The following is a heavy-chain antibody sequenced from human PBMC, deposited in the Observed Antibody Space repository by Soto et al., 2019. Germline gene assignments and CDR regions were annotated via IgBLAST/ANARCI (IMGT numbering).Heavy chain of an antibody. V-gene: IGHV1-69*01. D-gene: IGHD5-18*01. CDR2: VIPMFGTG. CDR3: ARHLSQRGYSYGFDY. J-gene: IGHJ4*02. CDR1: GGTFSSYG. Sequence: QLQLVQSGAEVKKPGSSVKVSCKASGGTFSSYGISWVRQAPGQGLEWMGGVIPMFGTGSYAQKFQGRVTITADESTTTVNMDLSSLGAEDTAVYSYARHLSQRGYSYGFDYWGQGTLVIVSS.